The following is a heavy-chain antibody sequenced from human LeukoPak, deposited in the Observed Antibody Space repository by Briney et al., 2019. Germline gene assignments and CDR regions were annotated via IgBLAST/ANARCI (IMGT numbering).Heavy chain of an antibody. CDR1: GFSFSSYS. V-gene: IGHV3-21*04. D-gene: IGHD2-2*02. Sequence: GGSLRLSCAASGFSFSSYSMIWVRQAPGKGLEWVSSITYSGSYREYADSVKGRFTISRDNAKNSLYLQMNSLRAEDTAVYYCARDSDIVVVPAAIFHYGMDVWGQGTTVTVSS. CDR2: ITYSGSYR. J-gene: IGHJ6*02. CDR3: ARDSDIVVVPAAIFHYGMDV.